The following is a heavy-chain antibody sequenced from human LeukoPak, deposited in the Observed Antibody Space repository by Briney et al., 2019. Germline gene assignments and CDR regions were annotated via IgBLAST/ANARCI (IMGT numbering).Heavy chain of an antibody. J-gene: IGHJ6*03. CDR1: GGSITSYY. V-gene: IGHV4-4*07. D-gene: IGHD3-9*01. CDR2: MRSSGST. CDR3: ARFDISSPWYMDV. Sequence: SETLSLTCTVSGGSITSYYWGWIRQPAGKGLEWIGRMRSSGSTNYNPSLKSRLTMSVDTSKNQLSLRLTSVTAADTAVYYCARFDISSPWYMDVWGKGTTVTVSS.